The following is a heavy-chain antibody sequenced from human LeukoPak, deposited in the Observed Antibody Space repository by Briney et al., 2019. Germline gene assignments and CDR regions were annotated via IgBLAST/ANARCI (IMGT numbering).Heavy chain of an antibody. CDR3: ARADSVPAGDYHYWYMDV. V-gene: IGHV1-2*02. J-gene: IGHJ6*03. CDR1: GYTFTGYY. D-gene: IGHD2-2*01. CDR2: INPNTGGT. Sequence: GASVKVSCKASGYTFTGYYMHWVRQDPRQGLQWMRWINPNTGGTDYAQKFQGRVTMTRDTSISTVYMELSSLRSDDTAVYYCARADSVPAGDYHYWYMDVWGKGTTVTVSS.